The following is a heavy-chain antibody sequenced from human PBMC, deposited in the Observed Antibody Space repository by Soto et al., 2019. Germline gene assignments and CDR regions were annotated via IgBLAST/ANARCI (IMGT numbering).Heavy chain of an antibody. CDR2: ISNTGSTK. D-gene: IGHD4-17*01. V-gene: IGHV3-11*01. Sequence: QVQLVESGGGLVKPGGSLRLSCVVSGFSFSDYYMSWIRQAPGKGLEWISYISNTGSTKYYADSVKGRFTISRDNAKNSLYLQMNSLRGEDTAVYYCARDYYGDYILDYWGPGTLVTVSS. CDR3: ARDYYGDYILDY. CDR1: GFSFSDYY. J-gene: IGHJ4*02.